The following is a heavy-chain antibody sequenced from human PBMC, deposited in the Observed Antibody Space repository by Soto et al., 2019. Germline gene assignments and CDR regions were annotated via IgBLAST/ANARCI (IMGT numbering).Heavy chain of an antibody. CDR1: GGTFSSYA. D-gene: IGHD4-17*01. Sequence: GASVKVSCKASGGTFSSYAISWVRQAPGQGLEWMGGISADNGNTNYAQKFQGRVTITADESTSAAYMELSSLRSEDTAVYYCARFPSVTPPDAFDIWGQGTMVTVSS. J-gene: IGHJ3*02. CDR2: ISADNGNT. CDR3: ARFPSVTPPDAFDI. V-gene: IGHV1-69*13.